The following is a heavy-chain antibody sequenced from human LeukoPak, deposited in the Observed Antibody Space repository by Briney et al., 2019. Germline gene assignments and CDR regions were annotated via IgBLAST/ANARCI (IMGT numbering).Heavy chain of an antibody. D-gene: IGHD3-10*01. Sequence: GGSQRLSCPASGFSFSTHNMHWVRQAPGKGLEFVSGITSDGENTDYLDFVKGRFTITRDNSKNTLYLHMTSLRPEDTAVYFCVKGRYGTGWDFWGPGTLVIVSS. V-gene: IGHV3-64D*06. CDR2: ITSDGENT. CDR1: GFSFSTHN. J-gene: IGHJ4*02. CDR3: VKGRYGTGWDF.